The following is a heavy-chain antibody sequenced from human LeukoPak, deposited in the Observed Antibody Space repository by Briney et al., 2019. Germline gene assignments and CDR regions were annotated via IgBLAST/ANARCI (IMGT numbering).Heavy chain of an antibody. J-gene: IGHJ3*02. V-gene: IGHV3-64*01. CDR1: GFTFSSYA. D-gene: IGHD6-13*01. Sequence: GGSLRLSCAASGFTFSSYAMHWVRQAPGKGLEYVSAISSNGGSTYYANSVKGRFTISRDNSKNTLYHQMGSLRAEDMAVYYCARVRGSSWHFDVFDIWGQGTMVTVSS. CDR3: ARVRGSSWHFDVFDI. CDR2: ISSNGGST.